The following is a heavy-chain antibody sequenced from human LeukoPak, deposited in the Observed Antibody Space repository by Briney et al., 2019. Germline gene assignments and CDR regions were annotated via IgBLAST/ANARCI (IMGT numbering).Heavy chain of an antibody. D-gene: IGHD3-16*01. Sequence: KPGGSLRLSCAASGFTFSAAWMSWVRQAPGKGLEWVGRIKSKSDGGTTDYAAPVKGRFTISRDDSKNTLYLQMNSLKTEDTAVYYCTTAPFAGGVVLPIYWGQGTLVTVSS. CDR3: TTAPFAGGVVLPIY. V-gene: IGHV3-15*01. CDR2: IKSKSDGGTT. J-gene: IGHJ4*02. CDR1: GFTFSAAW.